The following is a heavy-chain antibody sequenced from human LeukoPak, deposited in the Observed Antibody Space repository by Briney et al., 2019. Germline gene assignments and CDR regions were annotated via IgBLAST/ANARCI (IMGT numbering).Heavy chain of an antibody. J-gene: IGHJ5*02. V-gene: IGHV4-4*02. CDR3: ASSNSGSQYNWFDP. CDR2: IYHSGTT. CDR1: GGSISSSNW. Sequence: KPSGTLSLTCAVSGGSISSSNWWSWVRQPPGKGLEWIGEIYHSGTTNYNPSLKSRVTISVDKSKNQFSLKLSSVTAADTAVYYCASSNSGSQYNWFDPWGQGTLVTVSS. D-gene: IGHD6-19*01.